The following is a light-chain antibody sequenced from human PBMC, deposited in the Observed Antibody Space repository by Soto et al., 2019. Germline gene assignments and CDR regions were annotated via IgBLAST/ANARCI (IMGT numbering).Light chain of an antibody. Sequence: EIVLTQSPGTLSLSPGERATLSCRASQSVNSNYLAWYQRQPGQAPRLLSYGASNRATDIPYRFSASGSGTDFSLTITRLEGEDFAVYYCQKYDSTPPTFGQGTQVEVK. CDR3: QKYDSTPPT. CDR2: GAS. V-gene: IGKV3-20*01. J-gene: IGKJ1*01. CDR1: QSVNSNY.